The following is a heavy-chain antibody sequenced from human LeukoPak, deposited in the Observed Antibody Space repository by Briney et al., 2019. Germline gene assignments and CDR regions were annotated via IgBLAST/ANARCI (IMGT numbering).Heavy chain of an antibody. CDR2: ISGSGGST. D-gene: IGHD3-10*01. Sequence: PGGSLRLSCAASGFTFSSYGMSWVRQAPGKGLEWVSAISGSGGSTYYADSVKGRFTISRDNSKNTLYLQMNSLRAEDTAVYYCAKPHHLYYYGSGSYYNWGQGTLVTVSS. V-gene: IGHV3-23*01. CDR3: AKPHHLYYYGSGSYYN. J-gene: IGHJ4*02. CDR1: GFTFSSYG.